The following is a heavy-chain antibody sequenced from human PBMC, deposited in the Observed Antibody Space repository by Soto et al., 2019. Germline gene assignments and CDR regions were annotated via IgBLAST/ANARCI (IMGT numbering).Heavy chain of an antibody. CDR2: INAGNGNT. CDR3: ARGGNFGLTYGMDV. J-gene: IGHJ6*02. D-gene: IGHD3-16*01. CDR1: GYTFTSYA. Sequence: GASVKVSCKASGYTFTSYAMHWVRQAPGQRLEWMGWINAGNGNTKYSQKFQGRVTITRDTSASTAYMELSSLRSEDTAVYYCARGGNFGLTYGMDVWGQGTTVAGSS. V-gene: IGHV1-3*01.